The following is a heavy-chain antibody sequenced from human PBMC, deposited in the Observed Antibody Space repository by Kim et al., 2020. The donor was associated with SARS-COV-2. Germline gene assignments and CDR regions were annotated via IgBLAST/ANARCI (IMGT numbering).Heavy chain of an antibody. V-gene: IGHV4-34*01. Sequence: GSLRLSCAVYGGSFSAYSWIWIRQAPGKGLEWIGEVNHSGITKYHPSLKSRVTISVDTSKNQFSLKLPSVTAADTAVFYCARGRAGVVPSPILGLGPYYYYYAMDVWGQGTTVTVS. CDR1: GGSFSAYS. CDR3: ARGRAGVVPSPILGLGPYYYYYAMDV. CDR2: VNHSGIT. J-gene: IGHJ6*02. D-gene: IGHD3-3*01.